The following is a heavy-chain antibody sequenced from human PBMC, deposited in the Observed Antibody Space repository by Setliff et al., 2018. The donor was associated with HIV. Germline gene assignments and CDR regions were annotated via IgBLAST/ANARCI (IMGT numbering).Heavy chain of an antibody. V-gene: IGHV3-53*01. Sequence: GGSLRLSCAASGFTVSSNYMSWVRQSQGKGLEWVSLISGDGGRATHYSDSVKGRFTISRDDSKNTLYLQMNSLRAEDTAVYYCAKSLDIVATIAPFFDYWGQGTLVTVSS. CDR3: AKSLDIVATIAPFFDY. J-gene: IGHJ4*02. CDR2: ISGDGGRAT. D-gene: IGHD5-12*01. CDR1: GFTVSSNY.